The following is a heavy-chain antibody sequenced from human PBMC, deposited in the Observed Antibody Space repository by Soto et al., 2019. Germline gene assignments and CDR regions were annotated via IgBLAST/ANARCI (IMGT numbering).Heavy chain of an antibody. CDR2: ISAYNGNT. CDR3: ARDRFDVGATNWFDP. J-gene: IGHJ5*02. CDR1: GYTFNSYG. V-gene: IGHV1-18*01. D-gene: IGHD1-26*01. Sequence: QVQLVQSGAEVKKPGASVKVSCKASGYTFNSYGISWVRQAPGQGLEWMGWISAYNGNTNYAQKLQGRATMTTDTSTSTAYMELRSLRSDDTAVYYCARDRFDVGATNWFDPWGQGTLVTVSS.